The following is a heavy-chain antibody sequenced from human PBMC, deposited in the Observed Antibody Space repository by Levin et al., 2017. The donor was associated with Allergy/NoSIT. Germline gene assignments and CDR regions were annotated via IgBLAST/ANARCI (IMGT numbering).Heavy chain of an antibody. J-gene: IGHJ4*02. D-gene: IGHD4-17*01. CDR1: GASISSKNW. CDR3: ARDRGGDYGDYYFDS. Sequence: SETLSLTCDVSGASISSKNWWSWVRQLPGKGLEWIGEIDHSGSTNYNPSLESRVTISADKSKSQFSLKLTSVTAADTAVYYCARDRGGDYGDYYFDSWGQGTLVTVSS. CDR2: IDHSGST. V-gene: IGHV4-4*02.